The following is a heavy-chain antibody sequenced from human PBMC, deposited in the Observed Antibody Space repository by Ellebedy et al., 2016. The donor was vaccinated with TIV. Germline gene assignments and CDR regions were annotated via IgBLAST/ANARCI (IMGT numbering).Heavy chain of an antibody. Sequence: ASVKVSCKASGYTFTNYDINWVRQAPGQGLEWVGWINPNNSHTGYAQKFQGRVTMTRDTSISTAYMELNSLRSEDTAVYYCANWIGIYYYDSSGYPLTSFDYWGQGTLVTVSS. CDR2: INPNNSHT. D-gene: IGHD3-22*01. CDR3: ANWIGIYYYDSSGYPLTSFDY. V-gene: IGHV1-8*01. CDR1: GYTFTNYD. J-gene: IGHJ4*02.